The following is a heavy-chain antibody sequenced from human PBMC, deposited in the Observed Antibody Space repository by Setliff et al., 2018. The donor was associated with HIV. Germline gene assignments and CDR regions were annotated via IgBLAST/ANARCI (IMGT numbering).Heavy chain of an antibody. J-gene: IGHJ6*02. D-gene: IGHD2-21*02. CDR1: GGSISSHY. Sequence: SETLSLTCSVSGGSISSHYWSWIRQPPGKGLEWIGYIYYSGSTNYNPSLKSRVTISVDTSKNQFSLKLSSVTAADTAVYYCARGPYCGGDCYSSYYYGMDVWGQGTTVTVSS. V-gene: IGHV4-59*08. CDR2: IYYSGST. CDR3: ARGPYCGGDCYSSYYYGMDV.